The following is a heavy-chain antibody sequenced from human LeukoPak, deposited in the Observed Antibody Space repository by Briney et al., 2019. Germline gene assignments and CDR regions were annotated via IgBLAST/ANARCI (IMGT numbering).Heavy chain of an antibody. V-gene: IGHV4-34*01. CDR1: GGSFSGYY. J-gene: IGHJ6*02. Sequence: SETLSLTCAVYGGSFSGYYWSWIRQPPGKGLEWIGEINHSGSTNYNPSLKSRVTISVDTSKNQFSLKLSSVTAADTAVYYCARAARRITIFGVVPYYYYGMDVWGQGTTVTVSS. CDR2: INHSGST. CDR3: ARAARRITIFGVVPYYYYGMDV. D-gene: IGHD3-3*01.